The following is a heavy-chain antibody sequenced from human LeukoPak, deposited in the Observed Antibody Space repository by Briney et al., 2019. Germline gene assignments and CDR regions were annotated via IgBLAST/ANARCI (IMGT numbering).Heavy chain of an antibody. V-gene: IGHV1-69*13. CDR3: ARDGVPYSKSPLGWFEP. CDR1: GGTFSSYA. Sequence: SVKVSCKASGGTFSSYAISWVRQAPGQGLEWMGGIIPSFGTANYAQKYQGRVTITADESTSTAYMELSSLRSEDTAVYYCARDGVPYSKSPLGWFEPWGPGNLVTVSS. J-gene: IGHJ5*02. CDR2: IIPSFGTA. D-gene: IGHD4-11*01.